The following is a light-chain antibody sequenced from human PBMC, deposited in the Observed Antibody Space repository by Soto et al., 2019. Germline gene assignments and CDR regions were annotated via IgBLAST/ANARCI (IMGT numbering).Light chain of an antibody. V-gene: IGLV1-51*01. CDR3: GTWDSSLSAGGV. CDR1: SSDVGGYNY. CDR2: DNN. J-gene: IGLJ2*01. Sequence: QSVLTQPPSASGSPGQSVTISCTGTSSDVGGYNYVSWYQQHPGKAPKLLIYDNNKRPSGIPDRFSGSKSGTSATLGITGLQTGDEADYYCGTWDSSLSAGGVFGGGTKLTVL.